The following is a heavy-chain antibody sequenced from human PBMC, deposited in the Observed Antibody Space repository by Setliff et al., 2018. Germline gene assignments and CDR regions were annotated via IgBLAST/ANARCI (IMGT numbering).Heavy chain of an antibody. CDR1: GYTFLSYG. D-gene: IGHD5-18*01. CDR2: MNPNSGDT. J-gene: IGHJ5*02. V-gene: IGHV1-8*01. CDR3: ARSKVEAAMVKHNWFDP. Sequence: ASVKVSCKAVGYTFLSYGLSWVRQATGQGLEWMGWMNPNSGDTGYAQNFQGRVSMTRNTSISTAYMELNSLTSEDTAVYYCARSKVEAAMVKHNWFDPWGQGTLVT.